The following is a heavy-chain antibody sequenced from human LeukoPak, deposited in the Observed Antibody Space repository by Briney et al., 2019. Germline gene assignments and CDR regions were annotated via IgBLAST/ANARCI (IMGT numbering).Heavy chain of an antibody. J-gene: IGHJ4*02. Sequence: PGRSLRLSCAASGFTFNMYGMHWVRQAPGKGLEWVAGMSNDGSTKDYADSVKGRFTISRDSSKKSMFLQMNSLRAEDTAVYHCAKAAYCTSTSCHFSGYAQRPLDSWGQGTLVTVSS. D-gene: IGHD2-2*01. V-gene: IGHV3-30*18. CDR3: AKAAYCTSTSCHFSGYAQRPLDS. CDR2: MSNDGSTK. CDR1: GFTFNMYG.